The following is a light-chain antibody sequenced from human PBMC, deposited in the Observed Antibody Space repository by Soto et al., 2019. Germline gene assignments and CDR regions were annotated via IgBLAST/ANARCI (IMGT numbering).Light chain of an antibody. CDR3: QQRRSWQVT. CDR2: DAS. J-gene: IGKJ5*01. V-gene: IGKV3D-11*02. Sequence: ENVLTQSPPTLSLSPGEGAPRSCRASQSINTYLAWYQQKPGQAPRLLIYDASKRATGIPARFSGSGSGTNFTLTISSLEPEDFAVYYCQQRRSWQVTFGQGTRLEIK. CDR1: QSINTY.